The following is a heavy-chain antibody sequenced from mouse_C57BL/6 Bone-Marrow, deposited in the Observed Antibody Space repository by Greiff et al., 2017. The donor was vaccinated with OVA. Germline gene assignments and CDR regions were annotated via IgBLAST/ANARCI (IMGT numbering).Heavy chain of an antibody. CDR1: GFTFSDYG. CDR3: ARINYWYFDV. J-gene: IGHJ1*03. V-gene: IGHV5-17*01. Sequence: VQLQQSGGGLVKPGGSLKLSCAASGFTFSDYGMHWVRQAPEQGLEWVAYISSGSSTIYYADTVKGRFTISRDNAKNTLFLQMTSLWSEDTAMYYCARINYWYFDVWGTGTTVTVSS. CDR2: ISSGSSTI.